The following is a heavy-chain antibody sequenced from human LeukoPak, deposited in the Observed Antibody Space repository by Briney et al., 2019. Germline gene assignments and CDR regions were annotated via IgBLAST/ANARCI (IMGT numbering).Heavy chain of an antibody. V-gene: IGHV4-61*02. J-gene: IGHJ6*03. CDR1: GGSVSSGSYY. D-gene: IGHD2-8*01. CDR3: ARLVCTNGVCRPPNPKYYYYMDV. CDR2: IYTSGST. Sequence: SETLSLTCTVSGGSVSSGSYYWNWIRQPAGKGLEWIGRIYTSGSTNYNPSLKSRVTISVDTSKNQFSLKLSSVTAADTAVYYCARLVCTNGVCRPPNPKYYYYMDVWGKGTTVTVSS.